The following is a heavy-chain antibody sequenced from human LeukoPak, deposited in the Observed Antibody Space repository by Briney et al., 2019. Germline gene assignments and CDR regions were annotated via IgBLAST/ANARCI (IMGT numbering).Heavy chain of an antibody. V-gene: IGHV4-34*01. Sequence: SETLSLTCAVYGGSFSGYYWSWIRQPPGKGLEWIGEINHSGSTNYNPSLKSRVTISVDTSKNQFSLKLSSMTAADTAVYYCARDEQERGFDPWGQGTLVTVSS. D-gene: IGHD1-1*01. CDR3: ARDEQERGFDP. J-gene: IGHJ5*02. CDR2: INHSGST. CDR1: GGSFSGYY.